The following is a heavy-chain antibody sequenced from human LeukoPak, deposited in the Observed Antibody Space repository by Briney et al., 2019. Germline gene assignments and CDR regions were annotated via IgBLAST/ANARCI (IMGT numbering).Heavy chain of an antibody. Sequence: PGGSLRLSCAASGFTFSHHAMTWVRQAPGKGLEWVAGISGSGDTTYYADSEKGRFTISRDNSRNTVYLQMNSLRAEDTAVYFCARESFRALAGYLDYRGQGSLVTVSS. V-gene: IGHV3-23*01. J-gene: IGHJ4*02. CDR3: ARESFRALAGYLDY. D-gene: IGHD6-19*01. CDR1: GFTFSHHA. CDR2: ISGSGDTT.